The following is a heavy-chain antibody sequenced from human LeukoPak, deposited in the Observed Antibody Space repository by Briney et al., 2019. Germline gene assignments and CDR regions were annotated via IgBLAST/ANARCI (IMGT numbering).Heavy chain of an antibody. V-gene: IGHV4-39*07. CDR3: ARLPRYFDWLLFDVRDY. CDR2: IYYSGST. J-gene: IGHJ4*02. Sequence: SETLSLTCTVSGGSISSSYYNWGWIRQPPGKGLEWIGSIYYSGSTYYNPSLKSRVTILIDTSKNQFSLKLSSVTAADTAVYYCARLPRYFDWLLFDVRDYWGQGTLVTVSS. CDR1: GGSISSSYYN. D-gene: IGHD3-9*01.